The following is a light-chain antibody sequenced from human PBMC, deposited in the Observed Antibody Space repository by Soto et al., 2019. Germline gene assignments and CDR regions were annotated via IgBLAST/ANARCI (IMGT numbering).Light chain of an antibody. CDR3: QEYNSAPPIT. CDR2: AAS. V-gene: IGKV1-27*01. CDR1: KGISNY. Sequence: DIQMTQSPSSLSASVGDRVTITCRASKGISNYLAWYQQKPGKVPKLLIYAASTLQSGFPSRFSVSGSGTDFTLTITGLQPEDVATYNCQEYNSAPPITFGQGTRLEIE. J-gene: IGKJ5*01.